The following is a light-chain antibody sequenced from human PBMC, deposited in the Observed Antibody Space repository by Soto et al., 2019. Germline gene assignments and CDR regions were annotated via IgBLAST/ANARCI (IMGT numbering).Light chain of an antibody. Sequence: EVVLTQSPGTLSSSPGERATLSCRASQSVTSNYLAWYQQRPGQAPRLLIFGASIRDTGIPDRFSGSGSGTDFTLTISRLEPEDFAMFYCHQYGSSPGTFGQGTKVDIK. CDR2: GAS. J-gene: IGKJ1*01. CDR3: HQYGSSPGT. V-gene: IGKV3-20*01. CDR1: QSVTSNY.